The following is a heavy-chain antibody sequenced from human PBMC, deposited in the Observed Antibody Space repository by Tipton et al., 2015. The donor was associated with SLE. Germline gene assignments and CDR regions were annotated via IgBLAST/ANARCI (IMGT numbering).Heavy chain of an antibody. CDR1: GASISSGAFS. V-gene: IGHV4-30-2*01. CDR3: ARAGGYDYYYSGMDV. D-gene: IGHD5-12*01. Sequence: TLSLTCAVSGASISSGAFSWSWIRQPPGKGLEWIGYIYHSGSTNYNPSLKSRATISVGTSRNQFSLNLNSVTAADTAVYYCARAGGYDYYYSGMDVWGQGTTVTVSS. CDR2: IYHSGST. J-gene: IGHJ6*02.